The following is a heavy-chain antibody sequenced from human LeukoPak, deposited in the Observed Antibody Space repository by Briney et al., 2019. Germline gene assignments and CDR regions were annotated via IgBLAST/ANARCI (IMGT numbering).Heavy chain of an antibody. CDR1: GFTFSGFA. CDR3: ARDLTMVRGVFDY. J-gene: IGHJ4*02. Sequence: PGGSLRLSCAASGFTFSGFAMTWVRQAPGKGLHWVSSIRSGGDSTYYADSVKGRFTISRDNAKNSLYLQMNSLRAEDTAVYYCARDLTMVRGVFDYWGQGTLVTVSS. CDR2: IRSGGDST. V-gene: IGHV3-23*01. D-gene: IGHD3-10*01.